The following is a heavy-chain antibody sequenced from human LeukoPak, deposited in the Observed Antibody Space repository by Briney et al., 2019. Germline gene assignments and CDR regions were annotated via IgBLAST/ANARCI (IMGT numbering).Heavy chain of an antibody. Sequence: SETLSLTCTVSGGSISSSSYYWGWIRQPPGKGLEWIGSIYYSGSTYYNPSLKSRVTISVDTSKNQFSLKLTSVNAADTAVYYCARSTTYRSTWNIDNWGRGTLVTVSS. CDR3: ARSTTYRSTWNIDN. CDR2: IYYSGST. V-gene: IGHV4-39*07. J-gene: IGHJ4*02. D-gene: IGHD1-1*01. CDR1: GGSISSSSYY.